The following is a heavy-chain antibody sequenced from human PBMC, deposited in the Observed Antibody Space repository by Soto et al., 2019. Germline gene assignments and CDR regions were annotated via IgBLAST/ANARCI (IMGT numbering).Heavy chain of an antibody. D-gene: IGHD3-22*01. J-gene: IGHJ6*02. V-gene: IGHV1-58*01. CDR1: GFTFTSSA. CDR2: IVVGSGNT. Sequence: GASVKVSCKASGFTFTSSAVQWVRQARGQRLEWIGWIVVGSGNTNYAQKFQERVTITRDMSTSTAYMELSSLRSEDTAVYYCAAEIYDSSGPQGYGMDVWGQGTTVTVS. CDR3: AAEIYDSSGPQGYGMDV.